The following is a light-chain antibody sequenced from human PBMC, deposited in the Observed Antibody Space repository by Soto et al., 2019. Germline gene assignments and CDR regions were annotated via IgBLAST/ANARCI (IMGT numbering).Light chain of an antibody. CDR1: SSDVGGFDY. Sequence: QSVLTQPASVSGSPGQSITISCTGTSSDVGGFDYVSWFQHYPGKAPKLIIFDVTNRPSGISHRFSGSKSCNTASLTISGLLTDDEADYYCTSYSDGATPLVFGGGTKVTVL. V-gene: IGLV2-14*03. J-gene: IGLJ3*02. CDR3: TSYSDGATPLV. CDR2: DVT.